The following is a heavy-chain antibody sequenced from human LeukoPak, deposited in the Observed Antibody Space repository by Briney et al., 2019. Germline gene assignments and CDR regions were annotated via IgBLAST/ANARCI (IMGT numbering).Heavy chain of an antibody. Sequence: PGGSLRLSCAASGFTFDDYAMHWVRQAPGKGLEWVSGISWNSASIGYADSVKGRFTISRDNAKNPLYLQMNSLRVEDTALYYCAKGGDYGGSAFDYWGQGTLVTVSS. CDR3: AKGGDYGGSAFDY. D-gene: IGHD4-17*01. V-gene: IGHV3-9*01. CDR2: ISWNSASI. CDR1: GFTFDDYA. J-gene: IGHJ4*02.